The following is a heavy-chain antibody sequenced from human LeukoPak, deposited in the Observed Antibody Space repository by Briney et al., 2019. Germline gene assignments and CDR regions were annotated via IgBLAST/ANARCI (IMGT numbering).Heavy chain of an antibody. D-gene: IGHD2/OR15-2a*01. CDR3: PKRGIVIRGMLVIGYHQEAYHYDY. Sequence: GGSLRLSCAVSGFTLSNYAMTWVRQAPGKGLEWVSYISEGGGRTTYADSVRGRFTISRDTSIKTYFLRKSRLRAEATAVYFCPKRGIVIRGMLVIGYHQEAYHYDYWGQGVLVTVSS. CDR2: ISEGGGRT. CDR1: GFTLSNYA. V-gene: IGHV3-23*01. J-gene: IGHJ4*02.